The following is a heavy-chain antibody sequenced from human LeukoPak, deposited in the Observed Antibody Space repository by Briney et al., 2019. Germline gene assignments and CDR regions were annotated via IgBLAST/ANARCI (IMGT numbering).Heavy chain of an antibody. CDR3: ARQGPSVVYAFDI. CDR2: IYPGDSDT. CDR1: GYTFTAYW. J-gene: IGHJ3*02. V-gene: IGHV5-51*01. Sequence: GESLKISCQGFGYTFTAYWIGWVRQMPGKGLEWMGIIYPGDSDTRYSPSFQGQVTISADKSINTAYLQWSSLKASDTAMYYCARQGPSVVYAFDIWGQGTMVTVSS.